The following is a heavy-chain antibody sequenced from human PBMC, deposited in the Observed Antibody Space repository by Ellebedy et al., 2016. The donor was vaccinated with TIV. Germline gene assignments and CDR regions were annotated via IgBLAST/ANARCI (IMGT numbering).Heavy chain of an antibody. CDR3: TRGFYEKFDP. V-gene: IGHV1-18*04. D-gene: IGHD5/OR15-5a*01. CDR1: GYTFTKYG. Sequence: ASVKVSCKASGYTFTKYGISWVRQAPGQGLEWMGWISGYNGDTNYAKKFQGRVTMTIDTSTSTVYMELSSLSFDDTAVYYCTRGFYEKFDPWGQGTLVTVS. CDR2: ISGYNGDT. J-gene: IGHJ5*02.